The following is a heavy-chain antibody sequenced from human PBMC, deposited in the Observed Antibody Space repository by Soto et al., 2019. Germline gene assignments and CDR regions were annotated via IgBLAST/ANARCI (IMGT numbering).Heavy chain of an antibody. CDR3: ARGHSSSCYYGPIDY. CDR1: GDSISSGDYY. CDR2: IYYSGST. J-gene: IGHJ4*02. D-gene: IGHD6-13*01. V-gene: IGHV4-30-4*01. Sequence: SETLSLTCTVSGDSISSGDYYWSWIRQPPGKGLEWIGYIYYSGSTYYNPSLKSRGTISVDTSKNQFSLKLSCVTAADTAVYYCARGHSSSCYYGPIDYWGQGTLVTVSS.